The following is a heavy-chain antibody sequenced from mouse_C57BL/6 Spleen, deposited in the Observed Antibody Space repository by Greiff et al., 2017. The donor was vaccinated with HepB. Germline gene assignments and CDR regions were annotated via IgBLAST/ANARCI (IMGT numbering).Heavy chain of an antibody. CDR2: IYPGDGDT. CDR3: ARSGITTFYYFDY. Sequence: VQLQQSGPELVKPGASVKISCKASGYAFSSSWMNWVKQRPGKGLEWIGRIYPGDGDTNYNGKFKGKATLTADKSSSTAYMQLSSLTSEDSAVYFWARSGITTFYYFDYWGQGTTLTVSS. D-gene: IGHD1-1*01. V-gene: IGHV1-82*01. J-gene: IGHJ2*01. CDR1: GYAFSSSW.